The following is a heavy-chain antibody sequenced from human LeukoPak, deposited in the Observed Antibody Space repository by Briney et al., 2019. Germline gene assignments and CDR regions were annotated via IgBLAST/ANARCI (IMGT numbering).Heavy chain of an antibody. CDR2: INPNSGGT. D-gene: IGHD3-9*01. J-gene: IGHJ5*02. V-gene: IGHV1-2*02. CDR3: ARDWSYYDILTGYYAQGNWFDP. Sequence: ASVKVSCKASGYTFTGYYMHWVRQAPGQGLEWXXXINPNSGGTNYAQKFQGRVTMTRDTSISTAYMELSRLRSDDTAVYYCARDWSYYDILTGYYAQGNWFDPWGQGTLVTVSS. CDR1: GYTFTGYY.